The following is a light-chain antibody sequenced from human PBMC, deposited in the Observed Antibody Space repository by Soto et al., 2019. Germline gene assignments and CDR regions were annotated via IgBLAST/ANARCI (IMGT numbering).Light chain of an antibody. V-gene: IGKV3-11*01. CDR3: QQRSNWPRYT. Sequence: ELVLTQSPATLSLSPGERATLSCRASQSVSSYLAWYQQKPGQAPRLLIYDASNRATGIPSRFSGSGSGTDFTLTISSLEPEDFAVYYYQQRSNWPRYTFGQGTKLEIK. CDR2: DAS. J-gene: IGKJ2*01. CDR1: QSVSSY.